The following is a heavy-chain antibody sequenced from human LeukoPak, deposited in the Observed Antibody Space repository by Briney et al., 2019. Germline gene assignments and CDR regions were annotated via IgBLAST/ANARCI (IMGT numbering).Heavy chain of an antibody. CDR1: GITLSNYG. V-gene: IGHV3-23*01. CDR2: ISERGGST. CDR3: AKRGIVVRAVIIIGFHKEAYYFDY. D-gene: IGHD3-10*01. Sequence: GGSLRLSCVVSGITLSNYGMSWVRRAPGKGLEWVSGISERGGSTNYADSVKGRFIISRDTSKSTVYLQMNSLRVEDTAVYFCAKRGIVVRAVIIIGFHKEAYYFDYWGQGILVTVSS. J-gene: IGHJ4*02.